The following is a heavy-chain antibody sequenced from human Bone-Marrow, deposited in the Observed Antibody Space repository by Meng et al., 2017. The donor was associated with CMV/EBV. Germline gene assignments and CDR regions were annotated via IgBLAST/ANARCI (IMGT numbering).Heavy chain of an antibody. D-gene: IGHD3-10*01. CDR3: TKDSGRGGHLWFRGVDY. CDR2: ISGSGGGT. V-gene: IGHV3-23*01. CDR1: GFTFSTYT. J-gene: IGHJ4*02. Sequence: GESLKIYCAASGFTFSTYTMAWVRQSPGKGMEWVCSISGSGGGTYYRDSVKGRFTISRDTSKNTVNLQMNSLRAEDTAVYYCTKDSGRGGHLWFRGVDYWGQGTLVTVSS.